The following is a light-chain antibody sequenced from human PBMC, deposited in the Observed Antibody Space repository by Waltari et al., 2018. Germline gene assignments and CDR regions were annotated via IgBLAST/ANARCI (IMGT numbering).Light chain of an antibody. CDR3: MQGTHWPWT. V-gene: IGKV2-30*01. J-gene: IGKJ1*01. CDR2: KVS. CDR1: QSLVSRDGNTY. Sequence: DVVMTQSPLSLPVTLGQPASIPSRSSQSLVSRDGNTYFNWFHHRPGQSPRRLLYKVSNRDSGVPDRFSGSGSGTDFTLRISRVEAEDVGIYYCMQGTHWPWTFGQGTKVEIK.